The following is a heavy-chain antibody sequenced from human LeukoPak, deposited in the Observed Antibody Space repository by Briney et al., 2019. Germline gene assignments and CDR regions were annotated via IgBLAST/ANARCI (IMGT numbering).Heavy chain of an antibody. Sequence: AGSLSLSCAASGFTFSSSAMSWVRQGPGQGLGWVSAISGSGGSTYYADSVKGRFTISRDNSKNTLYLQMNSLRAEDTAVYYCATARPNYYDSSGPELDYWGQGALVTVSS. V-gene: IGHV3-23*01. CDR2: ISGSGGST. D-gene: IGHD3-22*01. CDR3: ATARPNYYDSSGPELDY. CDR1: GFTFSSSA. J-gene: IGHJ4*02.